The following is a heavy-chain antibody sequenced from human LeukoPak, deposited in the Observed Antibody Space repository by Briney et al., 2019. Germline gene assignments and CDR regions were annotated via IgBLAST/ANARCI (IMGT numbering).Heavy chain of an antibody. D-gene: IGHD5-12*01. CDR2: ISNIGGST. CDR3: AKIRLWGGYYFDY. J-gene: IGHJ4*02. CDR1: GFTFSSYA. V-gene: IGHV3-23*01. Sequence: GGSLRLSCAVSGFTFSSYAMSWVRHAPGKGLEWVSAISNIGGSTYYADSVKGRFTISRDNPKNTLYPQMNSLRAEDTAVYHCAKIRLWGGYYFDYWGQGTLVTVSS.